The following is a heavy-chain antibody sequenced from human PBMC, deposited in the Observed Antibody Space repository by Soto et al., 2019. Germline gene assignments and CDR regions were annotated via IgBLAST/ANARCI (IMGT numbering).Heavy chain of an antibody. V-gene: IGHV3-11*06. D-gene: IGHD3-22*01. Sequence: GGSRRLSCAASGFTFSDYYISWIRQAPGKGLEWVSYISISSSYTNYADSVKGRFTISRDNAKNSLYLQMNSLRAEDTAVYYCAREPHYYYDSSGYYSQAVWGQGTTVTVSS. CDR3: AREPHYYYDSSGYYSQAV. CDR1: GFTFSDYY. J-gene: IGHJ6*02. CDR2: ISISSSYT.